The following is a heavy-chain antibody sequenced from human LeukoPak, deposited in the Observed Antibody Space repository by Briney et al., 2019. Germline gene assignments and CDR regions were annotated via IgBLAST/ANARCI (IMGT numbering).Heavy chain of an antibody. CDR3: ARAGYCSGAACYAEGIDY. J-gene: IGHJ4*02. D-gene: IGHD2-2*01. V-gene: IGHV1-18*01. CDR1: GYTFTGNG. Sequence: ASVTVSCKASGYTFTGNGITWVRQAPGQGLEWMGWINAYNGNTVYAQMFEGRVTLITDTSTTTAYMELTNLRSDDTAIYYCARAGYCSGAACYAEGIDYWGQGTLVTVSS. CDR2: INAYNGNT.